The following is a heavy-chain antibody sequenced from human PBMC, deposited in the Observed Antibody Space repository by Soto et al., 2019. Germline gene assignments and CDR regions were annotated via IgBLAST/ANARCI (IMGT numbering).Heavy chain of an antibody. CDR2: INHSGST. Sequence: PSETLSLTCAVYGGSFSGYYWSWIRQPPGKGLEWIGEINHSGSTNYNPSLKSRVTISVDTSKNQFSLKLSSVTAADTAVYYGARVPAMATRGRYGMDVWGQGTTVTVSS. D-gene: IGHD5-12*01. V-gene: IGHV4-34*01. J-gene: IGHJ6*02. CDR1: GGSFSGYY. CDR3: ARVPAMATRGRYGMDV.